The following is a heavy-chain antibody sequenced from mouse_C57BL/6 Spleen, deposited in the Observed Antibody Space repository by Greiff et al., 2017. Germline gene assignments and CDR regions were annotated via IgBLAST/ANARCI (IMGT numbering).Heavy chain of an antibody. CDR3: ATNYVNAMDY. V-gene: IGHV1-64*01. CDR1: GYTFTSYW. CDR2: IHPNSGST. Sequence: QVHVQQPGAELVKPGASVKLSCKASGYTFTSYWMHWVKQRPGQGLEWIGMIHPNSGSTNYNEKFKSKATLTVDKSSSTAYMQLSSLASEDSAVYYCATNYVNAMDYWGQGTSVTVSS. J-gene: IGHJ4*01. D-gene: IGHD1-1*01.